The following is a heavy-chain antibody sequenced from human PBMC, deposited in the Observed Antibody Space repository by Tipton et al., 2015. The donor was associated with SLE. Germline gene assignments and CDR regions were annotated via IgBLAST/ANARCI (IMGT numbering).Heavy chain of an antibody. D-gene: IGHD3-10*01. CDR2: VYSSEDT. V-gene: IGHV4-59*12. J-gene: IGHJ4*02. CDR3: AREAMVQGVIDY. CDR1: GGSISGYY. Sequence: TLSLTCTVSGGSISGYYWSWIRQPPGEGLECIGYVYSSEDTHYNPSLKSRVSMSIDTSKNQFSLKVSSVTAADTAVYYCAREAMVQGVIDYWGQGTLVTVSS.